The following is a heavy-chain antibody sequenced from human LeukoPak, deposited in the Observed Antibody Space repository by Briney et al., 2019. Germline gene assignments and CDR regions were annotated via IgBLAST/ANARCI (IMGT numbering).Heavy chain of an antibody. CDR1: GFTFGSYG. CDR3: VRDATGSLDY. D-gene: IGHD1-26*01. V-gene: IGHV3-30*02. J-gene: IGHJ4*02. CDR2: IGYDGSNK. Sequence: GRSLRLSCAAAGFTFGSYGIHWVRQTPGKGLEWVSFIGYDGSNKQFADSAKGRFTISRDNSKNTLYLHMSSLSAEDTALYFCVRDATGSLDYWGQGTLVTVSS.